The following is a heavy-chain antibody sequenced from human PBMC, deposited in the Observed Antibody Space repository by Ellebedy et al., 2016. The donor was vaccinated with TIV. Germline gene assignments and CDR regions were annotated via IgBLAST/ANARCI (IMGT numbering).Heavy chain of an antibody. D-gene: IGHD4-17*01. CDR2: ISSSSTYI. V-gene: IGHV3-21*01. CDR3: ARAEGDYAPYFDY. CDR1: GFTFSSYS. J-gene: IGHJ4*02. Sequence: GESLKISCVASGFTFSSYSMNWVRQAPGKGLEWVSSISSSSTYIYYADSVKGRFTISRDNAKNSLYLQMNSLRADDTAVYYCARAEGDYAPYFDYWGQGTLVTVSS.